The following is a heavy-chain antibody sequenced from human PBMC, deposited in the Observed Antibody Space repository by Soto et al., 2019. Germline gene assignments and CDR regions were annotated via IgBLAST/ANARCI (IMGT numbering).Heavy chain of an antibody. D-gene: IGHD4-17*01. CDR1: GGTFSSYT. CDR3: ARDEVGYGDYVL. Sequence: QVQLVQSGAEVKKPGSSVKVSCKASGGTFSSYTISWVRQAPGQGLEWMGRIIPILGIANYAQKFQGRVTITADKSTSTAYMELRSLRSDDTAVYYCARDEVGYGDYVLWGQGTLVTVSS. J-gene: IGHJ4*02. V-gene: IGHV1-69*08. CDR2: IIPILGIA.